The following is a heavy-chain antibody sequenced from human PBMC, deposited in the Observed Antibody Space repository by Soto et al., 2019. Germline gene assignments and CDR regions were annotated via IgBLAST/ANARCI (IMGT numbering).Heavy chain of an antibody. CDR3: AREGYSYGYSHFYGMDV. CDR1: GFTFSDYY. Sequence: QVQLVESGGGLVKPGGSLRLSCAASGFTFSDYYMSWIRQAPGKGLEWISYISGSDSTIYYADSVKGRFTISRDNAKNSLYLQMNSLRVEDTAVYYCAREGYSYGYSHFYGMDVWGQGTTVTVSS. D-gene: IGHD5-18*01. CDR2: ISGSDSTI. J-gene: IGHJ6*02. V-gene: IGHV3-11*01.